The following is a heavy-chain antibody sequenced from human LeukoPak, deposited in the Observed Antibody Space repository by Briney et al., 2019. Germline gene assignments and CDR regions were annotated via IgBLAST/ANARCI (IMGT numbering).Heavy chain of an antibody. CDR1: GYTLTELS. CDR2: FDPEDGET. CDR3: ATGLRVVITHFDY. D-gene: IGHD3-22*01. J-gene: IGHJ4*02. V-gene: IGHV1-24*01. Sequence: ASVEVSCKVSGYTLTELSMHWVRQAPGKGLEWMGGFDPEDGETIYAQKFQGRVTMTEDTSTDTAYMELSSLRSEDTAVYYCATGLRVVITHFDYWGQGTLVTVSS.